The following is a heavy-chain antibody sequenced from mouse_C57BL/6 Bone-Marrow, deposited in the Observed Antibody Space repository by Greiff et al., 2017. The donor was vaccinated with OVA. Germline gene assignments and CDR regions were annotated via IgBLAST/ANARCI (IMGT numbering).Heavy chain of an antibody. J-gene: IGHJ4*01. Sequence: LQESGAELVKPGASVKMSCKASGYTFTSYWITWVKQRPGQGLEWIGDIYPGSGSTNYNEKFKSKATLTVDTSSSTAYMQLSSLTSEDSAVYYCAGKAYGNFSMDYWGQGTSVTVSS. V-gene: IGHV1-55*01. CDR3: AGKAYGNFSMDY. CDR2: IYPGSGST. D-gene: IGHD2-1*01. CDR1: GYTFTSYW.